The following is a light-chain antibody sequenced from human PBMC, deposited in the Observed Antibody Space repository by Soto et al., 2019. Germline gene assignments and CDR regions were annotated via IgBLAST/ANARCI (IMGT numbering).Light chain of an antibody. CDR3: LQYGIPLWT. J-gene: IGKJ1*01. Sequence: EIALTQCPGSLSLSPGERATLSCRASQSVTANYLAWYQQKPGQAPRLLIYAASIGATGIPDRFSGSGSGTDFTLTISRLEPEDFAVYYCLQYGIPLWTFGQGTKV. CDR2: AAS. CDR1: QSVTANY. V-gene: IGKV3-20*01.